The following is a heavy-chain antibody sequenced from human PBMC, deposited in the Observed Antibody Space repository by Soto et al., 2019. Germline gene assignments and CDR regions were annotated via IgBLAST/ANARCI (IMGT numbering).Heavy chain of an antibody. V-gene: IGHV3-53*01. CDR2: IYVGDSS. CDR3: ARGGLTPSHPLDS. CDR1: VPDVGYSF. J-gene: IGHJ4*02. D-gene: IGHD3-3*01. Sequence: PGGSLRLSCAASVPDVGYSFMLWVRQLPGGGLEWVSVIYVGDSSYYSDSVKGRFTISRDKSTKTPYLQMGSLRESDTAVYYCARGGLTPSHPLDSWGQGTLVPVSS.